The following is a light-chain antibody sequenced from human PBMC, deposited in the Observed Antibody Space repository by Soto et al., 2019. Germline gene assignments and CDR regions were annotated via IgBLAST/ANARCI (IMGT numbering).Light chain of an antibody. V-gene: IGLV1-44*01. CDR1: SSDIGTNP. CDR2: RDN. J-gene: IGLJ2*01. Sequence: QSVLTQPPSASGTPGPRVALSCSGGSSDIGTNPVNWYLHLPGAAPKLLIYRDNQRPSGVPDRFSGSKSGTSASLTISGLQSEDEADYFCSAWDDSIYGPVFGGGTKLTVL. CDR3: SAWDDSIYGPV.